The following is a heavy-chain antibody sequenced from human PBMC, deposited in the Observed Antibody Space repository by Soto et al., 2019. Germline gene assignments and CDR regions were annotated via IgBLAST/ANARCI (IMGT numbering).Heavy chain of an antibody. Sequence: PSETLSLTCTVSGGSISSYYWSWIRQPPGKGLEWIGYIYYSGSTIYNASLKSRVTISVDTSKNQFSLKLNSVTAADTAVYYCARGVDTAVVLNWFDPWGQVTLVTVSS. D-gene: IGHD5-18*01. CDR1: GGSISSYY. CDR2: IYYSGST. CDR3: ARGVDTAVVLNWFDP. J-gene: IGHJ5*02. V-gene: IGHV4-59*08.